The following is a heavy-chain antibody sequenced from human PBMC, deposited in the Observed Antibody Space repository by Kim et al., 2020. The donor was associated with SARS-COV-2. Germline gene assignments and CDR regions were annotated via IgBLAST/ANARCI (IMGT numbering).Heavy chain of an antibody. D-gene: IGHD5-18*01. CDR1: GGSFSGYY. CDR2: INHSGST. CDR3: ARDSYGYKGYGMDV. Sequence: SETLSLTCAVYGGSFSGYYWSWIRQPPGKGLEWIGEINHSGSTNYNPSLKSRVTISVDTSKNQFSLKLSSVTAADTAVYYCARDSYGYKGYGMDVWGQGTTVTVSS. J-gene: IGHJ6*02. V-gene: IGHV4-34*01.